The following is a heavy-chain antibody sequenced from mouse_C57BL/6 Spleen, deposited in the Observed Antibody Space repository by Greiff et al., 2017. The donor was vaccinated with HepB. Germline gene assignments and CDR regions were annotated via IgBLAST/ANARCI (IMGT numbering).Heavy chain of an antibody. CDR2: IDPNSGGT. J-gene: IGHJ3*01. Sequence: VQLQQPGAELVKPGASVKLSCKASGYTFTSYWMHWVKQRPGRGLEWIGMIDPNSGGTNYNEKFKSKATLTVDKPSSTAYMQLSSLTSEDSAVSYCARNDRPACFAYWGQGTLLTVSS. V-gene: IGHV1-72*01. D-gene: IGHD1-2*01. CDR3: ARNDRPACFAY. CDR1: GYTFTSYW.